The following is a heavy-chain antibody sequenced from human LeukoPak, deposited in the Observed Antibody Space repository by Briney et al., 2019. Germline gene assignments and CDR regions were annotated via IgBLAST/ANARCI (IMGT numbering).Heavy chain of an antibody. D-gene: IGHD3-22*01. V-gene: IGHV3-48*02. CDR3: ARGSRGHRGDSSGFDY. Sequence: GGSLRLSCAASGFTFSSYSMTWVRQAPGKGLEWVSYISSSSSTIYYADSVKGRFTISRDNAKNSLYLQMNSLRDEDTAVYYCARGSRGHRGDSSGFDYWGQGTLVTVSS. CDR1: GFTFSSYS. J-gene: IGHJ4*02. CDR2: ISSSSSTI.